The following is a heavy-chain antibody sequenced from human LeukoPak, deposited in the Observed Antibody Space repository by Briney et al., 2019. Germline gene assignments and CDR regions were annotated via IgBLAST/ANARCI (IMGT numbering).Heavy chain of an antibody. J-gene: IGHJ4*02. CDR1: DGGITGYY. V-gene: IGHV4-59*01. CDR2: IYSAST. D-gene: IGHD6-13*01. CDR3: ARGYSTSWTYYFDY. Sequence: KPSETLSLTCSVSDGGITGYYWGWIRQPPGKGLEWIGHIYSASTNYNPSLKSRVTMSVDTSENHFSLRLNSVTAADTAVYYCARGYSTSWTYYFDYWGQGALVTVSS.